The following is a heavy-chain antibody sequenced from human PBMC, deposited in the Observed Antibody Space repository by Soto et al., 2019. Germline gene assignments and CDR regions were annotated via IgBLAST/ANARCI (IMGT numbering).Heavy chain of an antibody. Sequence: QVQLVQSGAEVKKPGASVKVPCKASGYTFTSYGISWVRQAPGQGLEWMGWISAYNGNTNYAQKLQGRVTMTTDTSTSTAYMELRSLRSDDTAVYYCARDSRKVLLTWYYYGMDVWGQGTTVTVSS. CDR2: ISAYNGNT. V-gene: IGHV1-18*01. D-gene: IGHD2-21*01. CDR3: ARDSRKVLLTWYYYGMDV. CDR1: GYTFTSYG. J-gene: IGHJ6*02.